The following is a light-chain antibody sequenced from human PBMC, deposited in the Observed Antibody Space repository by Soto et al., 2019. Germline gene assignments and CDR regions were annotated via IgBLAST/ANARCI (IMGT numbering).Light chain of an antibody. J-gene: IGKJ1*01. CDR3: QHYDSSPQT. CDR1: QSVSSSY. Sequence: EIVLTQSPGTLSLYPGERATLSCRASQSVSSSYLAWYQQKPGQAPRLLIYGASSRATGIPDRFSGSGSGTDFSLTINRLEPEDFAVYYCQHYDSSPQTFGQGTKWIS. CDR2: GAS. V-gene: IGKV3-20*01.